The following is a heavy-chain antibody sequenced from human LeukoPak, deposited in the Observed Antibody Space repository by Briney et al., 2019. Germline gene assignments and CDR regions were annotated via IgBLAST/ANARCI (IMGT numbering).Heavy chain of an antibody. D-gene: IGHD3-10*01. J-gene: IGHJ4*02. V-gene: IGHV1-2*02. CDR1: GYTFTGYY. CDR2: INPNSGGT. Sequence: ASVKVSCKASGYTFTGYYMHWVRQAPGQGLEWMGWINPNSGGTNYAQKFQGRVTMTRDTSISTAYMELSRLRSDDTAVYYCARGTITMVRVPVYWGQGTLVTVSS. CDR3: ARGTITMVRVPVY.